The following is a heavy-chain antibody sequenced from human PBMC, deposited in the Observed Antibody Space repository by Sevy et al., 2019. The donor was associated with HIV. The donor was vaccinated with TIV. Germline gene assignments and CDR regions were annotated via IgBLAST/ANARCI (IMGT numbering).Heavy chain of an antibody. CDR3: AKDFATSHGSGSYFDY. Sequence: GGSLRLSCAASGFTFSSYSMHWVRQAPGKGLEWVAFIRYDGSNKYYADSVKGRFTISRDNSKNTLYLQMNSLRAEDTAVYYCAKDFATSHGSGSYFDYWGQGTLVTVSS. CDR2: IRYDGSNK. D-gene: IGHD3-10*01. CDR1: GFTFSSYS. J-gene: IGHJ4*02. V-gene: IGHV3-30*02.